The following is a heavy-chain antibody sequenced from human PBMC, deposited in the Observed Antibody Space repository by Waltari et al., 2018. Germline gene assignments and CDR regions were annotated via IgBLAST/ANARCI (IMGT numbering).Heavy chain of an antibody. CDR2: IHRGGPT. CDR1: GFSASQNY. D-gene: IGHD6-19*01. Sequence: EVQLVESGGGLIQPGGSLRLSCVVSGFSASQNYMSWVRQAPRKGLEGVSVIHRGGPTVYPGPVKGRLTISRGSSKNTLYLQMNSLRAEDTAVYYCTRGRAVACSYYFDYWGQGTLVTVSS. CDR3: TRGRAVACSYYFDY. J-gene: IGHJ4*02. V-gene: IGHV3-53*01.